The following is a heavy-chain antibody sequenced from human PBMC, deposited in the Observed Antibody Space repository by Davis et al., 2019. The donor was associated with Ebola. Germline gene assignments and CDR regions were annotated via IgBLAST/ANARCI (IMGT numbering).Heavy chain of an antibody. CDR2: IKQDGSEK. V-gene: IGHV3-7*01. CDR3: ARDSSSWFFSMDV. Sequence: PGGSLRLSCAASGFTSSSYWMSWVRQAPGKGLEWMANIKQDGSEKYYVDSVKGRFTISRDNAKNSLYLQMNSLRAEDTAVYYCARDSSSWFFSMDVWGQGTTVTVSS. J-gene: IGHJ6*02. CDR1: GFTSSSYW. D-gene: IGHD6-13*01.